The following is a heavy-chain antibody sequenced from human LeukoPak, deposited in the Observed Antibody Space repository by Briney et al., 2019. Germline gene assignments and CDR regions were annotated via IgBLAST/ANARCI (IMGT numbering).Heavy chain of an antibody. CDR1: GYTFTGNH. CDR2: INPSGGST. CDR3: ARDRVPY. J-gene: IGHJ4*02. Sequence: ASVKVSCKASGYTFTGNHIHWVRQAPGQGLEWMGIINPSGGSTSYAQKFQGRVTMTRDTSTSTVYMELSSLRSEDTAVYYCARDRVPYWGQGTLVTVSS. D-gene: IGHD1-1*01. V-gene: IGHV1-46*01.